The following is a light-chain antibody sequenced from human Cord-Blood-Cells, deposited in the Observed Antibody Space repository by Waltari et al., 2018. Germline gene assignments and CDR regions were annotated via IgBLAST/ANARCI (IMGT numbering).Light chain of an antibody. CDR3: QQYGSSPMYT. CDR2: GAS. J-gene: IGKJ2*01. Sequence: EIVLTQSPGTLSLSPGERATLSCRASQSVSSSYLAWYQQKPGQAPRLLIYGASSRATGIPDRFRCSGAGTDCPLTISRLEPEDFAVYYCQQYGSSPMYTFGQGTKLEIK. CDR1: QSVSSSY. V-gene: IGKV3-20*01.